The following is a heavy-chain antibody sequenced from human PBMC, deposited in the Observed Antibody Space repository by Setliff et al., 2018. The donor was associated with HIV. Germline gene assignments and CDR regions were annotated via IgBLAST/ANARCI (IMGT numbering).Heavy chain of an antibody. CDR2: INPSGGST. V-gene: IGHV1-46*01. Sequence: ASVKVSCKASGYTFTSYCVHWVRQAPGQGLEWMGIINPSGGSTSYAQKSQGRVTMTRDTSTSTVYMELSSLRSEDTAVYYCARGALVATIDYFDYWGQGTLGTVSS. D-gene: IGHD5-12*01. CDR3: ARGALVATIDYFDY. J-gene: IGHJ4*02. CDR1: GYTFTSYC.